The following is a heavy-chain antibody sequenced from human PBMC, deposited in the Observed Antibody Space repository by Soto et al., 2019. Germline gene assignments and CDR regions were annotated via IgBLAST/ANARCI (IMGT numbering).Heavy chain of an antibody. J-gene: IGHJ3*02. D-gene: IGHD3-9*01. V-gene: IGHV1-18*01. CDR2: ISAYNANT. CDR1: GYTFTNYG. CDR3: ARDRPPFFDSDAFDI. Sequence: QVQLVQSGAEVKKPGASVKVSCKASGYTFTNYGISWVRQAPGQGLEWMGWISAYNANTNYAQKFKGRVTMTTDTSTRTAYMEVRSLRSDDTAVYYCARDRPPFFDSDAFDIWGQGTMVTVSS.